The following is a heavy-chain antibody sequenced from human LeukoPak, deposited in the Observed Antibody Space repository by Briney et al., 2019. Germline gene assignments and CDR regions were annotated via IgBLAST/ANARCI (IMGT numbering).Heavy chain of an antibody. J-gene: IGHJ4*02. V-gene: IGHV3-33*08. CDR2: IWYDGSNK. D-gene: IGHD6-19*01. CDR3: ARDSGWYSRYFDY. Sequence: GGSLRLSFAASGFAFSSYAMQWGRRAPGKGLEGGAVIWYDGSNKYYADSVKGRFTISRDNSKNTLYLQMNSLRAEDTAVYYCARDSGWYSRYFDYWGQGTLVTVSS. CDR1: GFAFSSYA.